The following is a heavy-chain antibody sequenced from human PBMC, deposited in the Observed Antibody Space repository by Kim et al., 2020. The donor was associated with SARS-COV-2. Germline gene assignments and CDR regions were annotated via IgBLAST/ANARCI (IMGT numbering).Heavy chain of an antibody. CDR3: ARDLDYGHSAEVDLDS. Sequence: GGSLRLSCTASGFTFTNHWMTWVRQAPGKGLEWVANINEDGSEEFYVDSVKGRFTTSRDNAKKSLYLQMNSLRAEYTAIYYCARDLDYGHSAEVDLDSWGQGTLVTVSS. D-gene: IGHD3-10*01. CDR1: GFTFTNHW. J-gene: IGHJ4*02. V-gene: IGHV3-7*03. CDR2: INEDGSEE.